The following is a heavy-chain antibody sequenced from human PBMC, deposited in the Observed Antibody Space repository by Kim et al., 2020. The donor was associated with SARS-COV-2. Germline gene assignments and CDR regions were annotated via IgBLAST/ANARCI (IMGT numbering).Heavy chain of an antibody. CDR3: AKDGAVDS. Sequence: GGSLRLSCAASGFTFSSYGMHSVRQAPGKGLEWVAVISYDGSNKYYADSVKGRFTISRDNSKNTLYLQMNSLRAEDTAVYYCAKDGAVDSWFQGSMVTVS. CDR2: ISYDGSNK. V-gene: IGHV3-30*18. J-gene: IGHJ3*02. CDR1: GFTFSSYG.